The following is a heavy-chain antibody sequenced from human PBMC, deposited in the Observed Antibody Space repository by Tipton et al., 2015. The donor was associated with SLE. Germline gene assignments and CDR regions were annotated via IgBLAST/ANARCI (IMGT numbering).Heavy chain of an antibody. V-gene: IGHV4-4*09. CDR1: GGSFSGYY. J-gene: IGHJ4*02. Sequence: TLSLTCAVYGGSFSGYYWSWIRQPAGKGLEWIGYIYTSGSTNYNPSLKRRVTISVDTSKNQFSLKLSSVTAADSVVYYWTSLQPGCSWYGEDFDYWGQGTLVTVSS. CDR3: TSLQPGCSWYGEDFDY. D-gene: IGHD6-13*01. CDR2: IYTSGST.